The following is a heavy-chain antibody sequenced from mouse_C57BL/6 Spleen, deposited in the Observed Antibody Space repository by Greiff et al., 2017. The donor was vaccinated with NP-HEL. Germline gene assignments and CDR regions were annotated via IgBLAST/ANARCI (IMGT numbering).Heavy chain of an antibody. CDR3: ARSGPYYFDY. CDR1: GYTFTSYW. J-gene: IGHJ2*01. Sequence: VQLQQPGAELVRPGTSVKLSCKASGYTFTSYWLHWVKQRPGQGLEWIGVIDPSDSSTNYNQKFKGKATLTVDTSSSTAYMQLSSLTSEDSAVYYCARSGPYYFDYWGQGTTLTVSS. D-gene: IGHD3-1*01. CDR2: IDPSDSST. V-gene: IGHV1-59*01.